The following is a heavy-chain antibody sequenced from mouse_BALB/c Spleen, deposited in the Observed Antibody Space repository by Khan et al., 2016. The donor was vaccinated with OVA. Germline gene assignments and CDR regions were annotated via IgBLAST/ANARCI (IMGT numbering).Heavy chain of an antibody. D-gene: IGHD2-3*01. CDR2: INPYNGDT. CDR3: TDGYYRDAMDY. J-gene: IGHJ4*01. V-gene: IGHV1-37*01. CDR1: GYSFTGYF. Sequence: EVQLQESGPELVKPGASVKISCKASGYSFTGYFMNWVKQSHGKSLEWIGRINPYNGDTFYTQKFKGKATLTVDTSSSTAHMELLSLTSEDSAVYYCTDGYYRDAMDYWGQGTSGTGSS.